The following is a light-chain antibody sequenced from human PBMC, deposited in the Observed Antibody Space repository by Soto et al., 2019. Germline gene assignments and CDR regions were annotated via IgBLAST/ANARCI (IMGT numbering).Light chain of an antibody. V-gene: IGLV2-14*03. CDR3: SSYTISSIPVL. Sequence: QSALTQPASVSGSPGQSITISCPGTSSDIGGYNSVSWYQQHPGKAPKLMIYDVSNRPSGVSNRFSGSKSGNKASLTISGLQAEDEADYYCSSYTISSIPVLFGGGTKLTVL. CDR2: DVS. CDR1: SSDIGGYNS. J-gene: IGLJ2*01.